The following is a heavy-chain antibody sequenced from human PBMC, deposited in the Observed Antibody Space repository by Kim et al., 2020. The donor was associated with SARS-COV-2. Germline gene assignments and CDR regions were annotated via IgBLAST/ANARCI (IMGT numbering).Heavy chain of an antibody. Sequence: AQKFQGRVTMTADESTSTAYMELSSLRSEDTAVYYCARIAVADYYYGMDVWGQGTTVTVSS. CDR3: ARIAVADYYYGMDV. J-gene: IGHJ6*02. V-gene: IGHV1-69*01. D-gene: IGHD6-19*01.